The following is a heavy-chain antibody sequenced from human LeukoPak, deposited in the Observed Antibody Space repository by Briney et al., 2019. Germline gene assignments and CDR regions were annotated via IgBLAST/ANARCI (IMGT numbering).Heavy chain of an antibody. J-gene: IGHJ4*02. CDR2: ITSDGRST. Sequence: PGGSLRLSCAASGFTFSSYWFHWVRQVPGKGLLWLSRITSDGRSTSYADSVKGRFTISRDNAKSTLYLQMNSLRVEDTAVYYCARDVGTTTVTYPAYWGQGILVTVSS. CDR3: ARDVGTTTVTYPAY. V-gene: IGHV3-74*01. CDR1: GFTFSSYW. D-gene: IGHD4-17*01.